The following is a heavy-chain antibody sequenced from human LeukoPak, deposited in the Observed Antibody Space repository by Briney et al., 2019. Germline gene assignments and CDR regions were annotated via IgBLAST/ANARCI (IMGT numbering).Heavy chain of an antibody. V-gene: IGHV3-20*04. CDR3: AREQSPYYYDSSGYAH. CDR1: GFTFDDYG. J-gene: IGHJ4*02. CDR2: INWNGGST. Sequence: PGGSLRLSCAASGFTFDDYGMSWVRQAPGKGLEWVSGINWNGGSTGYADSVKGRFTISRDNAKNSLYLQMNSLRAEDTALYYCAREQSPYYYDSSGYAHWGQGTLVTVSS. D-gene: IGHD3-22*01.